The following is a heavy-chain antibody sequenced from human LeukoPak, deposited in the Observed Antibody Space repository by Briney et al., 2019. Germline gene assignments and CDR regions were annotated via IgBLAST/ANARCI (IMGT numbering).Heavy chain of an antibody. J-gene: IGHJ4*02. CDR2: ISYDGSNK. CDR3: ARPHVQWLVPYYFDY. CDR1: GFTFSSYA. V-gene: IGHV3-30-3*01. Sequence: GGSLRLSCAASGFTFSSYAMHWVRQAPGKGPEWVAVISYDGSNKYYADSVKGRFTISRDNSKNTLYLQMNSLRAEDTAVYYCARPHVQWLVPYYFDYWGQGTLVTVSS. D-gene: IGHD6-19*01.